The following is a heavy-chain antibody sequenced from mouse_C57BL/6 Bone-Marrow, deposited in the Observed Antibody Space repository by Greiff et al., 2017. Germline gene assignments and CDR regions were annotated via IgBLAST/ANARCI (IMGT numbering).Heavy chain of an antibody. CDR2: IHPNSGST. CDR3: ARSGCEGAFDY. V-gene: IGHV1-64*01. CDR1: GYTFTSYW. Sequence: QVQLQQPGAELVKPGASVKLSCKASGYTFTSYWMHWVKQRPGQGLEWIGMIHPNSGSTNYNEKFKSKATLTVDKSSSTAYMQLSSLTSEDSAVYYCARSGCEGAFDYWGQGTTLTVSS. D-gene: IGHD3-1*01. J-gene: IGHJ2*01.